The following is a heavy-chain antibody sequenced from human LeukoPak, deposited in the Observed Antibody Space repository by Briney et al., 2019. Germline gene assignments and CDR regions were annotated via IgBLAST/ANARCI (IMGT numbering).Heavy chain of an antibody. D-gene: IGHD6-13*01. V-gene: IGHV4-61*02. CDR1: GGSISSGSYY. CDR2: IYTWGST. J-gene: IGHJ6*03. Sequence: SETLSLTCTVSGGSISSGSYYWSWIRQPAGKGLEWIGRIYTWGSTNYNPSLKSRVTISVDTSKNQFSLKLSSVTAADTAVYYCARGGAGIAFYYYYMDVWGKGTTVTVSS. CDR3: ARGGAGIAFYYYYMDV.